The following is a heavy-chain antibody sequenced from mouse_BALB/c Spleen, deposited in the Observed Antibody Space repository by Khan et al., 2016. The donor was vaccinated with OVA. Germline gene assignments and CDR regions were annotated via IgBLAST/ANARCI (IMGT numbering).Heavy chain of an antibody. CDR1: GYTFSSYW. CDR3: ARGAGTTYGMDY. J-gene: IGHJ4*01. CDR2: ILPGRGIT. D-gene: IGHD2-12*01. Sequence: QFQLVQSGAELMKPGASVKIACKATGYTFSSYWIEWVKQRPGHGLEWIGEILPGRGITNYNEKFKGKATFTAETSSNTAYMQLSSLTSEDSAGYYCARGAGTTYGMDYWGQGTSVTVSS. V-gene: IGHV1-9*01.